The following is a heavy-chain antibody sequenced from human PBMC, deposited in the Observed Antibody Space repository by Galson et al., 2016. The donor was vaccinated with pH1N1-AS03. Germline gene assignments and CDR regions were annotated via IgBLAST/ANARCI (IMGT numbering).Heavy chain of an antibody. J-gene: IGHJ4*02. CDR2: IWYDGSDT. D-gene: IGHD2-15*01. V-gene: IGHV3-33*06. Sequence: SLRLSCAASGFPFSSYGMHWVRQAPGKGLEWVAVIWYDGSDTSYADSVRGRFTISRDNSKNTVYLQMNNLKAEDTAIYYCAKDRLRSGGMWGQGTLVTVSS. CDR1: GFPFSSYG. CDR3: AKDRLRSGGM.